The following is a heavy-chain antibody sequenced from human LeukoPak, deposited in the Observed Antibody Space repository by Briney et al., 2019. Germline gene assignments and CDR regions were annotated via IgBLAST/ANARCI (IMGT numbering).Heavy chain of an antibody. CDR2: IYYSGST. Sequence: SETLSLTCTVSGGSISSSSYYWGWIRQPPGKGLEWIGSIYYSGSTYYNPSLKSRVTISVDTSKNQFSLKLSSVTAADTAVYYCAREKMTLAREYSWFDPWGQGTLVTVSS. CDR1: GGSISSSSYY. J-gene: IGHJ5*02. D-gene: IGHD6-6*01. V-gene: IGHV4-39*07. CDR3: AREKMTLAREYSWFDP.